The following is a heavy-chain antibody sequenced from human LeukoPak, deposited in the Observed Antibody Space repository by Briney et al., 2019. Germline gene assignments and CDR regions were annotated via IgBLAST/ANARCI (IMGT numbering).Heavy chain of an antibody. J-gene: IGHJ4*02. Sequence: GGSLRLSCAASGFTFSSYGMHWVRQAPGKGREWVAVIWYDGSNKYYADSVKGRFTISRDNSKNTLYLQMNSLRAEDTAVYYCARAITYYFDYWGQGTLVTVSS. CDR2: IWYDGSNK. D-gene: IGHD3-16*01. CDR1: GFTFSSYG. CDR3: ARAITYYFDY. V-gene: IGHV3-33*01.